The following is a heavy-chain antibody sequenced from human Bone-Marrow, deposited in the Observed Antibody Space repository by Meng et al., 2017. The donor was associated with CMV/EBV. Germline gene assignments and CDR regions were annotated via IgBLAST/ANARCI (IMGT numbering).Heavy chain of an antibody. V-gene: IGHV3-23*01. CDR2: ISGSGGST. D-gene: IGHD6-6*01. CDR3: AKDLILDKYSSSRYGMDV. Sequence: GESLKISCAASGFTFRSYAMSWVRQAPGKGLEWVSAISGSGGSTYYADSVKGRFTISRDNSKNTLYLQMNSLRAEDTPVYYCAKDLILDKYSSSRYGMDVWGQGTTVTVSS. J-gene: IGHJ6*02. CDR1: GFTFRSYA.